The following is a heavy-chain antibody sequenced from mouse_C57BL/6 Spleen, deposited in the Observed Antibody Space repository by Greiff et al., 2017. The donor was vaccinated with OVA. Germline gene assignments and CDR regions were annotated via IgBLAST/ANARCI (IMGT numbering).Heavy chain of an antibody. Sequence: QVQLKESGAELAKPGASVKLSCKASGYTFTSYWMHWVKQRPGQGLEWIGYINPSSGYTKYNQKFKDKATLTADKSSSTAYMQRSRLTYEDSAYYYWADSKCAMDYWGQGTSVTVSS. CDR1: GYTFTSYW. D-gene: IGHD1-3*01. V-gene: IGHV1-7*01. CDR2: INPSSGYT. CDR3: ADSKCAMDY. J-gene: IGHJ4*01.